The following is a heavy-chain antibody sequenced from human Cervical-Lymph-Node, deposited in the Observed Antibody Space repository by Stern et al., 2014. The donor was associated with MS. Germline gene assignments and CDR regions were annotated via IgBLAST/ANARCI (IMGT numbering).Heavy chain of an antibody. CDR1: DASITSYY. CDR3: ARATDL. J-gene: IGHJ5*02. V-gene: IGHV4-59*01. Sequence: VQLVESGPGLLRPSETLSLTCTVSDASITSYYWSWIRQPPGKGLEWIGYIYYSGTTNYNASLKGRVAISIDTSKTQFSLRLSSVTAADTAVYYCARATDLWGQGTLVTVSS. CDR2: IYYSGTT.